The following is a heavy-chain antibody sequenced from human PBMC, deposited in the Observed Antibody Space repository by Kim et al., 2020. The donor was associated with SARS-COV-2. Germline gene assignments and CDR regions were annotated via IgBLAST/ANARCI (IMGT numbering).Heavy chain of an antibody. D-gene: IGHD3-10*01. V-gene: IGHV3-30*04. CDR2: ISYDGSNK. Sequence: GGSLRLSCAASGFTFSSYAMHWVRQAPGKGLEWVAVISYDGSNKYYADSVKGRFTISRDNSKNTLYLQMNSLRAEDTAVYYCARDFGSPTTYFDYWGQGT. CDR3: ARDFGSPTTYFDY. J-gene: IGHJ4*02. CDR1: GFTFSSYA.